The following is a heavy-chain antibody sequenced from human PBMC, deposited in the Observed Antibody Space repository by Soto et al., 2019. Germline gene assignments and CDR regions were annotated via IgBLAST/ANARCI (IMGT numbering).Heavy chain of an antibody. V-gene: IGHV1-69*13. CDR1: GGTFSSYA. Sequence: SVKVSCKASGGTFSSYAISWVRQAPGQGLEWMGGIIPIFGTANYAQKFQGRVTMTADESTITAYLELSSLKHDDTAVYYCAREVAADGTFREDVFDIWGQGTLVTVSS. J-gene: IGHJ3*02. CDR2: IIPIFGTA. D-gene: IGHD6-13*01. CDR3: AREVAADGTFREDVFDI.